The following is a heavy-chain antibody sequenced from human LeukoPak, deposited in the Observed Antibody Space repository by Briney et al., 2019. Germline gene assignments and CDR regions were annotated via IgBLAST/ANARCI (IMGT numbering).Heavy chain of an antibody. CDR1: GFRVTNHA. V-gene: IGHV3-48*03. CDR2: ISSSGSTI. Sequence: GGSLRLSCAVSGFRVTNHALHWVRQTPGKGLEWVSYISSSGSTIYYADSVKGRFTISRDNAKNSLYLQMNSLRAEDTAVYYCAGGWETNDYWGQGTLVTVSS. CDR3: AGGWETNDY. D-gene: IGHD1-26*01. J-gene: IGHJ4*02.